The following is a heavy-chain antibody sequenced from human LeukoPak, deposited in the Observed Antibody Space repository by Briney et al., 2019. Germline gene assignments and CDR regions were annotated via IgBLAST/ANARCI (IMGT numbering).Heavy chain of an antibody. V-gene: IGHV4-34*01. J-gene: IGHJ1*01. CDR3: ARGWRVMYGSGVEYFQH. Sequence: SGTLSLTCAVYGGSFSGYYWSWIRQPPGKGLEWIGEINHSGSTNYNPSLKSRVTISVDTSKNQFSLKLSSVTAADTAVYYCARGWRVMYGSGVEYFQHWGQGTLVTVSS. CDR1: GGSFSGYY. CDR2: INHSGST. D-gene: IGHD3-10*01.